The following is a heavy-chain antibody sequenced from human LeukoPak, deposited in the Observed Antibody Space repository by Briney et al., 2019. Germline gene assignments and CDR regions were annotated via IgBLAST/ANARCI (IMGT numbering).Heavy chain of an antibody. D-gene: IGHD3-10*01. J-gene: IGHJ4*02. CDR3: AREIWFGEPIFDY. CDR1: GFTFSDHD. V-gene: IGHV3-72*01. CDR2: TRHKAYSYTT. Sequence: GGSLRLSCAASGFTFSDHDMDWVRQSPGKGLEWVGRTRHKAYSYTTEYAASVKGRYTISRDDSKNSLYLQMNSLKTEDTAVYFCAREIWFGEPIFDYWGQGTLVTVSS.